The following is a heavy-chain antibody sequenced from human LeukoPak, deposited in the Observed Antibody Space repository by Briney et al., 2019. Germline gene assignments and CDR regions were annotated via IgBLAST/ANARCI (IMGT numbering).Heavy chain of an antibody. CDR1: GFIFTNYA. CDR3: VRGSYGSVNFNRY. Sequence: PGGSLRLSCEASGFIFTNYAENWVRQAPGKGLEWVSAISGSGGSTYYADSVSGRSTISRDNSKSTMSLLMDSLRPEDTAVYYCVRGSYGSVNFNRYWGQGTLVTVSS. D-gene: IGHD3-10*01. CDR2: ISGSGGST. J-gene: IGHJ4*02. V-gene: IGHV3-23*01.